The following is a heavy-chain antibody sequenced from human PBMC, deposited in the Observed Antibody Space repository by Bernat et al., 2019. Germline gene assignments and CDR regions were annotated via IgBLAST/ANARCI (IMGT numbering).Heavy chain of an antibody. D-gene: IGHD6-19*01. CDR3: AREDADSSGWNLFDY. CDR2: IIPILGIA. V-gene: IGHV1-69*04. J-gene: IGHJ4*02. CDR1: GGTFSSYA. Sequence: QVQLVQSGAEVKKPGSSVKVSCKASGGTFSSYAISWVRQAPGQGLEWMGRIIPILGIANYAQKFQGRVTITADKSTSTAYMELSSLRSEDTAVYYCAREDADSSGWNLFDYWGQGTLVTVSS.